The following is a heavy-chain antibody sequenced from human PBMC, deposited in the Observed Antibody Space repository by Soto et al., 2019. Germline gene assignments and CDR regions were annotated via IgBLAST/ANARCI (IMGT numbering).Heavy chain of an antibody. CDR2: VYYGGST. D-gene: IGHD3-3*01. J-gene: IGHJ4*02. Sequence: SETLSLTCTVSGGSISSSSYYWGWIRQPPGKGLEWIGNVYYGGSTYYNPSLKSRVTISVDTSKSQFSLKLGSVTAADTAVYYCARVRQITIFGVVKYYFDYWGQGTLVTVSS. V-gene: IGHV4-39*07. CDR3: ARVRQITIFGVVKYYFDY. CDR1: GGSISSSSYY.